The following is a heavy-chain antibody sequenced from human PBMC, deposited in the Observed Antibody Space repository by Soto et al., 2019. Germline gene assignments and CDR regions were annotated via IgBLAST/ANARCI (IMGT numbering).Heavy chain of an antibody. D-gene: IGHD2-2*01. V-gene: IGHV5-51*01. J-gene: IGHJ6*01. CDR2: IYPGDSDT. CDR1: GYSFTSYW. CDR3: ARLRGYCSSTSCPYYYYGMDV. Sequence: XESLKISCKGSGYSFTSYWIGWVRQMPGKGLEWMGIIYPGDSDTRYSPSFQGRVTISADKSISTAYLQWSSLKASDTAMYYCARLRGYCSSTSCPYYYYGMDVWGQETKVTVSS.